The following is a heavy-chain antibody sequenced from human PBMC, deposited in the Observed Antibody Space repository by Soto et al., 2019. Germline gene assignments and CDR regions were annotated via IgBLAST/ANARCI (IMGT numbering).Heavy chain of an antibody. CDR3: ARGGSLGDYYYGMDV. J-gene: IGHJ6*02. V-gene: IGHV4-59*01. CDR1: GGSISRYF. Sequence: SSETLSLTCSVSGGSISRYFWSWIRQPPGKGLEYIGYIYYTGSTNYNPSLKSRVTISVDTSKNQFSLKLSSVTAADTAVYYCARGGSLGDYYYGMDVWGQGTTVTVSS. D-gene: IGHD3-10*01. CDR2: IYYTGST.